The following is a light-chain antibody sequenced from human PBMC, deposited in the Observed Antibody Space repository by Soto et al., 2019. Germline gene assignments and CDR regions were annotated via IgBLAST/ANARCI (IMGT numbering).Light chain of an antibody. CDR1: QNINTY. J-gene: IGKJ1*01. Sequence: DIQMTQSPSSLSASVGDRVTITCRASQNINTYLNWYQQKPGKAPKLLIYAASALRSGVPSRFSGSGSGTDFTLTISSLQPEDCATYYCHLSHSTPLMFGQGTNVDIK. V-gene: IGKV1-39*01. CDR3: HLSHSTPLM. CDR2: AAS.